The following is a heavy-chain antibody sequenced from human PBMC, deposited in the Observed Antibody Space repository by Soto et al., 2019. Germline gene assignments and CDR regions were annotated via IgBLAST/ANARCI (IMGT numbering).Heavy chain of an antibody. CDR2: IYYSGST. V-gene: IGHV4-59*01. Sequence: SETLSLTCTVSGGSISSYYWSWIRQPPGKGLEWIGYIYYSGSTNYNPSLKSRVTISVDTSKNQFSLKLSSVTAADTAVYYCARGSRPFLDYGDYGYKDYYFDYWGQGTLVTVSS. CDR1: GGSISSYY. J-gene: IGHJ4*02. CDR3: ARGSRPFLDYGDYGYKDYYFDY. D-gene: IGHD4-17*01.